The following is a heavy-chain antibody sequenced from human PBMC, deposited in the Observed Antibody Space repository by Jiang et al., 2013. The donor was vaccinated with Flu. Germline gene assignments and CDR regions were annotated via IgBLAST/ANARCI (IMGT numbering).Heavy chain of an antibody. CDR1: GFNFRIYA. J-gene: IGHJ6*03. Sequence: VQLVESGGGLVQPEGSLRLACAASGFNFRIYAMSWVRQAPGKGLEWVSAITDDGGDTYHADSVKGRFTISRDNSKNTLYLQMNSLRAEDTAVYYCARDGYAVPFDYYMDVWGKGTTVTVSS. CDR2: ITDDGGDT. D-gene: IGHD5-12*01. CDR3: ARDGYAVPFDYYMDV. V-gene: IGHV3-23*04.